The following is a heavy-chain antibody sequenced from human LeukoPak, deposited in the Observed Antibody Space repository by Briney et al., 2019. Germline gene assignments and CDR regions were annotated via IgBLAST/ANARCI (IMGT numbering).Heavy chain of an antibody. V-gene: IGHV3-9*01. J-gene: IGHJ6*02. D-gene: IGHD6-13*01. CDR2: ISWNSGSI. CDR1: GFTFDDYA. Sequence: PGRSLRLSCAASGFTFDDYAMLWVRQAPGKGLEWVSGISWNSGSIGYADSVKGRFTISRDNAKNSLYLQMNSLRAEDTALYYCAKEIAAAGPYYYYGMDVWGQGTTVTVSS. CDR3: AKEIAAAGPYYYYGMDV.